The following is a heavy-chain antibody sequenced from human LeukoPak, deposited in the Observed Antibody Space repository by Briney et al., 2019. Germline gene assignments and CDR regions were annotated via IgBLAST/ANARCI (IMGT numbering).Heavy chain of an antibody. J-gene: IGHJ4*02. CDR1: GFTFSSYE. CDR3: ARDEEYCSSTSCTFDY. Sequence: GGSLRLSCAASGFTFSSYEMSWVRQAPGKGLEWVSYISSSGSTIYYADSVKGRFTISRDNAKNSLYLQMNSLRAEDTAVYYCARDEEYCSSTSCTFDYWGQGTLVTVSS. CDR2: ISSSGSTI. V-gene: IGHV3-48*03. D-gene: IGHD2-2*01.